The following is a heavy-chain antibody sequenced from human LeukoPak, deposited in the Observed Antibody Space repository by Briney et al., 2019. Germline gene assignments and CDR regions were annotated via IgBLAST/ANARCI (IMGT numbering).Heavy chain of an antibody. CDR1: GGSIISGGYY. CDR2: IYHSGSTLYHSGST. D-gene: IGHD6-13*01. Sequence: KPSETLSLTCTVSGGSIISGGYYWSWIRQPPGKGLEWIGYIYHSGSTLYHSGSTYYNPSLKSRVTISVDRSKNQFSLNLSSVTAADTAVYYCARKSAAGTNWFDPWGQGTLVTVS. J-gene: IGHJ5*02. V-gene: IGHV4-30-2*01. CDR3: ARKSAAGTNWFDP.